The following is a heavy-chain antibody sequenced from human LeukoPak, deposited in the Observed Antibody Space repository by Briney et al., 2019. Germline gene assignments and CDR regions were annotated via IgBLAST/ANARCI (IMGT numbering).Heavy chain of an antibody. CDR3: ARDQTYYDSSGYYPYYFDY. CDR1: GYTFTSYG. J-gene: IGHJ4*02. V-gene: IGHV1-18*01. D-gene: IGHD3-22*01. CDR2: ISAYNGNT. Sequence: ASVKVSCKASGYTFTSYGISWVRQAPGQGLEWMGWISAYNGNTNYAQKLQGRVTMTTVTSTSTAYMELRSLRSDDTAVYYCARDQTYYDSSGYYPYYFDYWGQGTLVTVSS.